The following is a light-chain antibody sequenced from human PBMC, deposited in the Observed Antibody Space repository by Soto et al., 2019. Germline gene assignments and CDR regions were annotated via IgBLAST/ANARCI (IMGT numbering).Light chain of an antibody. CDR1: SSDVGSYNL. V-gene: IGLV2-23*02. Sequence: LTQPASVSGSPGQSITISCTGTSSDVGSYNLVSWYQQHPGKAPKLMIYEVSKRPSGVSNRFSGSKSGNTASLTISGLQAEDEADYYCCSYAGSSTFVVFGGGTQLTVL. CDR2: EVS. J-gene: IGLJ2*01. CDR3: CSYAGSSTFVV.